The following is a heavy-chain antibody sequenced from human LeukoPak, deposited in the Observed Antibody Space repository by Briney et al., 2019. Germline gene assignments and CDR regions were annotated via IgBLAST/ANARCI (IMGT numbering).Heavy chain of an antibody. Sequence: GGSLRLSCAASGFTFSSYSMNWVRQAPGKGLEWVSSISSSSSYIYYADSVKGRFAISRDNAKNSLYLQMNSLRAEDTAVYYCARGDQLDDAFDIWGQGTMVTVFS. D-gene: IGHD2-2*01. CDR2: ISSSSSYI. CDR3: ARGDQLDDAFDI. J-gene: IGHJ3*02. V-gene: IGHV3-21*01. CDR1: GFTFSSYS.